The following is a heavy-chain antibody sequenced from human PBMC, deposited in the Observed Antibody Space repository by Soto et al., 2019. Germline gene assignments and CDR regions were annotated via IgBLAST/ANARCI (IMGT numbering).Heavy chain of an antibody. Sequence: GGSLRLSCAASGFTVSSDYMSWVRQAPGKGLEWVSVIYSGGSTYYADSVKGRFTISRHNSKNTLYLQMNSLRAEDTAVYYCARGPPYSNYLGVDYWGQGTLVTVSS. CDR2: IYSGGST. D-gene: IGHD4-4*01. J-gene: IGHJ4*02. CDR1: GFTVSSDY. CDR3: ARGPPYSNYLGVDY. V-gene: IGHV3-53*04.